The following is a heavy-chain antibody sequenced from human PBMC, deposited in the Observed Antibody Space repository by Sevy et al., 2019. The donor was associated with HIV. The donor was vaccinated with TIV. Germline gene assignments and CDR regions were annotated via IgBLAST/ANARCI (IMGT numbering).Heavy chain of an antibody. D-gene: IGHD3-10*01. CDR1: GASITNYY. V-gene: IGHV4-4*07. J-gene: IGHJ6*03. CDR2: INTRGDT. CDR3: ARDVVVRGVFPTYYYHYYMDV. Sequence: SETLSLTCTVSGASITNYYWSWIRQPPGKGLEWIGRINTRGDTHYNPSPQRRVTLSLDTSQKHFALKLTSVIAADTAVYYCARDVVVRGVFPTYYYHYYMDVWGKGTTVTVSS.